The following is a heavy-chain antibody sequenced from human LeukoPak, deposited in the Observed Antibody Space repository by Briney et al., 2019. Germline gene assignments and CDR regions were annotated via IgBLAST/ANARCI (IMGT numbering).Heavy chain of an antibody. V-gene: IGHV1-58*01. CDR1: GFTFTSSA. Sequence: SVKVSCKACGFTFTSSAVQWVRQARGQRLEWIGWIVVGSGNTNYAQKFQERVTITRDMSTSTAYMELSSLSPEHTAVYYCAALYSSSSLGCSGWFDPWGQGTLVTVSS. CDR3: AALYSSSSLGCSGWFDP. D-gene: IGHD6-6*01. J-gene: IGHJ5*02. CDR2: IVVGSGNT.